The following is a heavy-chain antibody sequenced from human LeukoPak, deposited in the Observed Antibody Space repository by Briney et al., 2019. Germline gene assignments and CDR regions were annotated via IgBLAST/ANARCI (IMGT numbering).Heavy chain of an antibody. V-gene: IGHV3-53*01. CDR3: ARDKRGATAPYFDY. J-gene: IGHJ4*02. CDR1: GFTVSSNY. Sequence: PGGSLRLSCAASGFTVSSNYMSWVRQAPGKGLEWVSVIYSGGSTYYADSVKGRFTISRDNSKNTLYPQMNSLRAEDTAVYYCARDKRGATAPYFDYWGQGTLVTVSS. D-gene: IGHD1-26*01. CDR2: IYSGGST.